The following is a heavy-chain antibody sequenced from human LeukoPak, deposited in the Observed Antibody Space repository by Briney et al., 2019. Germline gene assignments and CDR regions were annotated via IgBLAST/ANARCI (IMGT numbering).Heavy chain of an antibody. CDR2: ISYDGSNK. D-gene: IGHD3-22*01. V-gene: IGHV3-30*14. J-gene: IGHJ3*02. CDR1: GFTFSSYA. Sequence: PGRSLRLSCAASGFTFSSYAMHWVRRAPGKGLEWVAVISYDGSNKYYANSVKGRFIISRDISKNTLYLQMNSLRAEDSALYYCARGGRGSAAVVAPRSFDMWGQGTMVTVSS. CDR3: ARGGRGSAAVVAPRSFDM.